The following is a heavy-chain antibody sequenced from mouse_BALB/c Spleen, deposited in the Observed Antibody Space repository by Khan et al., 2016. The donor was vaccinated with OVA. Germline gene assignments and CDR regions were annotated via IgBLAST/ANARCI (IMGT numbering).Heavy chain of an antibody. Sequence: EVLLVESGPGLEKPSQSLSLTCTVTGFSITSGYGWNWIRQFPGNKLEWMGYISYIGSTNYNPSLKSRITIPRTTSKNQFFLQLNSVTTEDTATYYCARTARIKYWGQGTTLTVSS. CDR2: ISYIGST. V-gene: IGHV3-2*02. D-gene: IGHD1-2*01. J-gene: IGHJ2*01. CDR3: ARTARIKY. CDR1: GFSITSGYG.